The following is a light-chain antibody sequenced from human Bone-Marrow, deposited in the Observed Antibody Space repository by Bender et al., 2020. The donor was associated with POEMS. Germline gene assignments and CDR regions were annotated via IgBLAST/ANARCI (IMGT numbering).Light chain of an antibody. CDR1: TSNIGNDY. CDR2: KNA. V-gene: IGLV1-47*01. CDR3: VVWDGSLSGYV. J-gene: IGLJ1*01. Sequence: QSVLTQPPSASGTPGQRVTISCSGSTSNIGNDYVSWYQQLPGAAPKLLIYKNAQRPSGVPDRFSGSKSGTSASLGISGLRSEDEGDYYCVVWDGSLSGYVFGTGTTVTVL.